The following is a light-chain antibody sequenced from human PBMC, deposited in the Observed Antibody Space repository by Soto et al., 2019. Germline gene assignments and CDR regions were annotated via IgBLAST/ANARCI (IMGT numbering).Light chain of an antibody. CDR1: QSISTY. J-gene: IGKJ1*01. Sequence: DIQMTQSPPSLSASVGDTSTVTCRASQSISTYLDWYQVTPGKAPKVLIYAASTLQDGVPSRFSGSGSGTDFTLTIKSLQPEDFATYYCQQNYNLPPWTFGQGTKVDIK. CDR2: AAS. CDR3: QQNYNLPPWT. V-gene: IGKV1-39*01.